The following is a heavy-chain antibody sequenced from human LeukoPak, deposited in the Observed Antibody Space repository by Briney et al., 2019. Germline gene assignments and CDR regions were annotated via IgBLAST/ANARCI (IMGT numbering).Heavy chain of an antibody. J-gene: IGHJ4*02. D-gene: IGHD3-22*01. CDR1: RFTFNSYS. CDR3: ARNFDSSGYYPRGFDY. Sequence: GGFLRLSCAASRFTFNSYSMNWVRQAPGKGLEWVSYISSSSSTIYYADSVKGRFTISRDNAKNSLYLQMNSLRAEDTAVYYCARNFDSSGYYPRGFDYWGQGTLVTVSS. CDR2: ISSSSSTI. V-gene: IGHV3-48*01.